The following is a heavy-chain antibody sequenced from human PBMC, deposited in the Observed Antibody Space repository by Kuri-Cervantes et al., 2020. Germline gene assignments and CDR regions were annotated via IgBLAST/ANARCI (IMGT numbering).Heavy chain of an antibody. J-gene: IGHJ3*02. Sequence: SETLSLTCTVSGDSINSGGYYWSWIRQPPGKGLEWIGYIYYSGSTNYNPSLKSRVTISVDTSKNQFSLKLSSVTAADTAVYYCARQPGIYCSSTSCYAAFDIWGQGTMVTVSS. V-gene: IGHV4-61*08. D-gene: IGHD2-2*01. CDR1: GDSINSGGYY. CDR3: ARQPGIYCSSTSCYAAFDI. CDR2: IYYSGST.